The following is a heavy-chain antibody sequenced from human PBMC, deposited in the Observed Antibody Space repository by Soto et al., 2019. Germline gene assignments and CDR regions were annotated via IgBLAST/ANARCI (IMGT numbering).Heavy chain of an antibody. V-gene: IGHV1-2*04. CDR2: INPNSGGT. CDR3: ARVIAVAGIGAFDI. D-gene: IGHD6-19*01. Sequence: ASVKGSCKASGYTFTGYYMHWVRQAPGQGLEWMGWINPNSGGTNYAQKFQGWVTMTRDTSISTAYMELSRLRSDDTAVYYCARVIAVAGIGAFDIWGQGTMVTVSS. CDR1: GYTFTGYY. J-gene: IGHJ3*02.